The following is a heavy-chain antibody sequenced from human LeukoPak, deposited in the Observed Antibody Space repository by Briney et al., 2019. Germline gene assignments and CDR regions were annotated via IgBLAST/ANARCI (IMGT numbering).Heavy chain of an antibody. CDR1: GYTFTGYY. D-gene: IGHD3-10*01. J-gene: IGHJ4*02. CDR3: ARERGRVVTMVRGGNDY. Sequence: ASVKVSCKASGYTFTGYYMHWVRRAPGQGLEWMGWINPNSGGTNYAQKFQGRVTMTRDTSISTAYMELSRLRSDDTAVYYCARERGRVVTMVRGGNDYWGQGTLVTVSS. CDR2: INPNSGGT. V-gene: IGHV1-2*02.